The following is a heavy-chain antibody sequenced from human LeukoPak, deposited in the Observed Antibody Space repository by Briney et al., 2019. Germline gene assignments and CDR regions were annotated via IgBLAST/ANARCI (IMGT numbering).Heavy chain of an antibody. CDR2: INYSGRT. CDR3: ARDLREMRRSGAGPTITYGMDV. CDR1: GGSISTYH. Sequence: KSSETLSLTCTVSGGSISTYHWTWIRQPPGKGLEWIGHINYSGRTNHNPSLKSRVTISVDTSKNQFSLKLSSVTAADTAVYYCARDLREMRRSGAGPTITYGMDVWGQGTTVTVSS. J-gene: IGHJ6*02. D-gene: IGHD6-19*01. V-gene: IGHV4-59*01.